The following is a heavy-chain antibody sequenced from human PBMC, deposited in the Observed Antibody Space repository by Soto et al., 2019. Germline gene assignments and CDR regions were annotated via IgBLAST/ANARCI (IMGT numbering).Heavy chain of an antibody. D-gene: IGHD2-21*01. CDR1: GGSFSGYY. V-gene: IGHV4-34*01. Sequence: SETLSLTCAVYGGSFSGYYWSWIRQPPGKGLEWIGEINHSGSTNYNPSLKSRVTISVDTSKNQFSLKLSSVTAADTAVYYCARDRPFNSNSPHYYYGMDVWGQGTTVTVSS. CDR3: ARDRPFNSNSPHYYYGMDV. J-gene: IGHJ6*02. CDR2: INHSGST.